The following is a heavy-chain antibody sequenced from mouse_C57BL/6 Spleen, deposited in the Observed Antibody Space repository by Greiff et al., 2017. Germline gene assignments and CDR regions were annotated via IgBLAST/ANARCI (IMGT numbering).Heavy chain of an antibody. CDR1: GYTFTDYY. V-gene: IGHV1-26*01. J-gene: IGHJ3*01. CDR3: ASGYGSSWFAY. CDR2: INPNNGGT. Sequence: VQLQQSGPELVKPGASVKISCKASGYTFTDYYMNWVKQSHGQSLEWIGDINPNNGGTSYNQKFKGKATLTVDKSSSTAYMELRSLTSEDSAVYYCASGYGSSWFAYWGQGTLVTVSA. D-gene: IGHD1-1*01.